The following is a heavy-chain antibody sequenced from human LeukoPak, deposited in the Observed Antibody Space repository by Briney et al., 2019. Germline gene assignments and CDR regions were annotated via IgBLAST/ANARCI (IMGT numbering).Heavy chain of an antibody. J-gene: IGHJ5*02. Sequence: ASVKVSCKASGGTFSSYAINWVRQATGQGLEWMGWMNPNSGNTGYAQKFQGRVTMTRNTSISTAYMELSSLRSEDTAVYYCARGPAYCSGGSCFNWFDPWGQGTLVTVSS. CDR1: GGTFSSYA. CDR2: MNPNSGNT. CDR3: ARGPAYCSGGSCFNWFDP. V-gene: IGHV1-8*02. D-gene: IGHD2-15*01.